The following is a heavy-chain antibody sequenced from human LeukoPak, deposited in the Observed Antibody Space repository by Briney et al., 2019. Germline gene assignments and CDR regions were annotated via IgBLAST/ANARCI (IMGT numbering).Heavy chain of an antibody. J-gene: IGHJ4*02. CDR1: GYSFSGNS. Sequence: GASVKVSCKASGYSFSGNSLHWVRQALGQGLEWMGIINPSGGSTSYAQKFQGRVAMTRDMSTSTVYMELGSLRSEDTAVYYCARDPYGDSPYYFDYWGQGTLVTVSS. CDR3: ARDPYGDSPYYFDY. D-gene: IGHD4-17*01. V-gene: IGHV1-46*01. CDR2: INPSGGST.